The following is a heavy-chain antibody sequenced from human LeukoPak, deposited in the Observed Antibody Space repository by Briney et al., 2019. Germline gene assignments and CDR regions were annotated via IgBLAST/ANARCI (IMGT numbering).Heavy chain of an antibody. CDR3: ASELNGYYYYMDV. V-gene: IGHV4-30-2*01. Sequence: SETLSLTCTVSGGSISSGGYYWSWIRQPPGKGLEWIGYIYHSGSTYYNPSLKSRVTISVDRSKNQFSLKLSSVTAADTAVYYCASELNGYYYYMDVWGKGTTVTVSS. CDR1: GGSISSGGYY. D-gene: IGHD3-16*01. J-gene: IGHJ6*03. CDR2: IYHSGST.